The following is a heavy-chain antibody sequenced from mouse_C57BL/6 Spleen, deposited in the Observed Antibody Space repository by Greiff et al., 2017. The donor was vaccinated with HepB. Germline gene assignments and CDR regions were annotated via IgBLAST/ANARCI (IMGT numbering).Heavy chain of an antibody. D-gene: IGHD2-4*01. CDR1: GFTFSDYG. CDR2: ISSGSSTI. J-gene: IGHJ2*01. Sequence: EVQGVESGGGLVKPGGSLKLSCAASGFTFSDYGMHWVRQAPEKGLEWVAYISSGSSTIYYADTVKGRFTISRDNAKNTLFLQMTSLRSEDTAMYYCARRNNYDYGRGAVDYWGQGTTLTVSS. CDR3: ARRNNYDYGRGAVDY. V-gene: IGHV5-17*01.